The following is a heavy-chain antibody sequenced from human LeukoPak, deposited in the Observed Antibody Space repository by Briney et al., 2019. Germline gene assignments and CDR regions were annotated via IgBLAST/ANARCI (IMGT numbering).Heavy chain of an antibody. V-gene: IGHV5-51*01. CDR2: IYPGDSDT. J-gene: IGHJ5*02. Sequence: GESLKISCKGSGYSFTSYWIGWVRQMPGKGLEWMGIIYPGDSDTRYSPSFQGQVTISADKSISTAYLQWSSLKASDTAMYYCARRDVGAGYKKGNWFDPWGQGTLVTVSS. D-gene: IGHD3-9*01. CDR1: GYSFTSYW. CDR3: ARRDVGAGYKKGNWFDP.